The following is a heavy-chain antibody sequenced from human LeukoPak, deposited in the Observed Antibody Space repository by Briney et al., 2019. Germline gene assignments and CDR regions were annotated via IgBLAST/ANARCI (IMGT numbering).Heavy chain of an antibody. D-gene: IGHD3-22*01. V-gene: IGHV4-59*01. Sequence: SETLSLTCTVSGGXIRSYYCSWIRQPPGKGLEWIGYIYYSGTTNYNPSLKSRVRISVDTSKNQFSLKLSSVTAADTAVYYCARCPADYYDSSGYYPNYFDYWGQGTLVTVSS. J-gene: IGHJ4*02. CDR3: ARCPADYYDSSGYYPNYFDY. CDR1: GGXIRSYY. CDR2: IYYSGTT.